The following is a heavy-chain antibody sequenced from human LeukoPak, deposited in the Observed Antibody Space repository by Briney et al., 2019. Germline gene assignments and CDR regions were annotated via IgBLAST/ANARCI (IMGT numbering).Heavy chain of an antibody. D-gene: IGHD3-16*02. Sequence: SVKVSSKASGGTFSSYAISWVRQAPGQGLEWMGGIIPIFDTANYAQKFQGRVTITADKSTSTAYMELSSLRSEDTAVYYCARGNLDLYDYVWGSYPDWFDPWGQGTLVTVSS. J-gene: IGHJ5*02. CDR1: GGTFSSYA. V-gene: IGHV1-69*06. CDR2: IIPIFDTA. CDR3: ARGNLDLYDYVWGSYPDWFDP.